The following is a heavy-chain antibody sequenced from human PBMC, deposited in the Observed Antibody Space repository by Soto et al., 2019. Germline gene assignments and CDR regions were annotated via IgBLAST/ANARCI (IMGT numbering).Heavy chain of an antibody. J-gene: IGHJ6*02. D-gene: IGHD2-8*01. V-gene: IGHV3-30*18. CDR3: AKGRLKVRLIFSDGMDV. CDR2: ISYDGSNK. CDR1: GFTFSSYG. Sequence: GGSLRLSCAASGFTFSSYGMHWVRQAPGKGLEWVAVISYDGSNKYYADSVKGRFTISRDNSKNTLYLQMNSLRAEDTAVYYCAKGRLKVRLIFSDGMDVWGQGTTVTVSS.